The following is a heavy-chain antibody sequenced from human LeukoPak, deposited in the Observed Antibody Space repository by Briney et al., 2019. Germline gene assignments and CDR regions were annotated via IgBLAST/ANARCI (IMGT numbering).Heavy chain of an antibody. V-gene: IGHV1-69*04. J-gene: IGHJ1*01. CDR3: ATDLKPILAKQWLVRSPRSFHH. CDR2: IIPILGIA. CDR1: GGTFSSYA. Sequence: GASVKVSCKASGGTFSSYAISWVRQAPGQGLEWMGRIIPILGIANYAQKFQGRVTMTEDTSTDTAYMELSSLTSEDTAFYYCATDLKPILAKQWLVRSPRSFHHWGQGTLVTVSS. D-gene: IGHD6-19*01.